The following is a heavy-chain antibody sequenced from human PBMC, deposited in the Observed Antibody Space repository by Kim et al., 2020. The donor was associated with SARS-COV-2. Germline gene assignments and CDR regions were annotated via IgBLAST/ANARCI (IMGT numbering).Heavy chain of an antibody. CDR3: ATFDW. CDR2: IYYSGST. J-gene: IGHJ4*02. Sequence: SETLSLTCTVSGGSISGSSYYWGWIRQPPGKGLEWIGTIYYSGSTYYNPSLKSRVTISVDTSKNQFSLKLTSVTAADTAVYYCATFDWWGQGTLVTVSS. CDR1: GGSISGSSYY. V-gene: IGHV4-39*01.